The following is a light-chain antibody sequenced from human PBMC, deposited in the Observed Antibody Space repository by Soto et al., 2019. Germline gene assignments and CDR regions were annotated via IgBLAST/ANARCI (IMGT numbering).Light chain of an antibody. V-gene: IGLV2-14*01. CDR3: TSYTSTTTLVV. CDR1: SNDIGYYNY. J-gene: IGLJ2*01. CDR2: EVS. Sequence: QSVLTQPASVSGSPGQSITISCTGTSNDIGYYNYVSWYQQHPGRAPNLIIYEVSNRPSGVSDRFSGSKSGNTASLTISGLQPEDGADYYCTSYTSTTTLVVFGGGTQLTVL.